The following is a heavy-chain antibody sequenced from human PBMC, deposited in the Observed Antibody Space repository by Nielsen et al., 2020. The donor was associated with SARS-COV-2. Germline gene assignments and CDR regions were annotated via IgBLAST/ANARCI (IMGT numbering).Heavy chain of an antibody. Sequence: GESLKISCAASGFTFSSYAMSWVRQAPGKGLEWVSAISGSGGSTYYADSVKGRLTISRDNSKNTLYLQMNSLRAEDTAVYYCAKDSSGSYHFDYWGQGTLVTVSS. J-gene: IGHJ4*02. CDR1: GFTFSSYA. CDR2: ISGSGGST. V-gene: IGHV3-23*01. CDR3: AKDSSGSYHFDY. D-gene: IGHD1-26*01.